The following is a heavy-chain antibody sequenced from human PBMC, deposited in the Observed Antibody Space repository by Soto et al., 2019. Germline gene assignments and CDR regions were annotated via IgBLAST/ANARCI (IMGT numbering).Heavy chain of an antibody. D-gene: IGHD5-12*01. Sequence: QVHLQESGPGLVKPSGTLSLACTVSGASVGNGLYYWSWIRQPPGKGLEWIGYVYYSGSTNYNPSLRSRVTISLDTSKSQVSLQLTSVTAADTAVYFCARDGYHGYGSPFFSYSTGVSVWGQGTTVTVS. CDR1: GASVGNGLYY. V-gene: IGHV4-61*01. J-gene: IGHJ6*02. CDR3: ARDGYHGYGSPFFSYSTGVSV. CDR2: VYYSGST.